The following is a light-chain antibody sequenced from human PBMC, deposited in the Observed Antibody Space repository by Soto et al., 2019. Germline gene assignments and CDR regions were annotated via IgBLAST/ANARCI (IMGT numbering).Light chain of an antibody. J-gene: IGKJ2*01. V-gene: IGKV1-5*03. CDR1: QSLSGW. CDR2: KAS. CDR3: QQCNNYPYT. Sequence: DIQMTQSPSTLAASVGDRVTISCRASQSLSGWLAWYQQKPGQAPKVLIYKASSLESGVPSRFSGSGSGTEFPLTISSLQPDDFATYYCQQCNNYPYTFGQGTKLEI.